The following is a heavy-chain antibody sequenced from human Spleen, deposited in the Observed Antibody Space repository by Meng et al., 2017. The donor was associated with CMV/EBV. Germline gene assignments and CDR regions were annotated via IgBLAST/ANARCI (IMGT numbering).Heavy chain of an antibody. D-gene: IGHD3-3*01. V-gene: IGHV4-34*01. CDR3: ARGAVFWSGPNWFDP. Sequence: GSLRLSCAVYGGSFSGYYWSWIRQPPGKGLEWIGEINHSGSTNYNPSLKSRVTISVDTSKNQFSLKLSSVTAAHTAVYYCARGAVFWSGPNWFDPWGQGTLVTVSS. CDR1: GGSFSGYY. J-gene: IGHJ5*02. CDR2: INHSGST.